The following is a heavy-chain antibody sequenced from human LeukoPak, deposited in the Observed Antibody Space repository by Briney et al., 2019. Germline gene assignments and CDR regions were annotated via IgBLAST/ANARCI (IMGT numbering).Heavy chain of an antibody. CDR1: GGSFSGYY. D-gene: IGHD3-22*01. Sequence: PSETLSLTCAVYGGSFSGYYWSWIRQPPGKGLEWVGEINHSGSTNYNPSLKSRVTISVDTSKNQFSLKLSSVTAADTAVYYCARGGKGRYYDSSGYYYYWGQGTLVTVSS. CDR3: ARGGKGRYYDSSGYYYY. CDR2: INHSGST. V-gene: IGHV4-34*01. J-gene: IGHJ4*02.